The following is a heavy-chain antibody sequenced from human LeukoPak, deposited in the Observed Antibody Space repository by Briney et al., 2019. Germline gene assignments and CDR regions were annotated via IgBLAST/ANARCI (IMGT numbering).Heavy chain of an antibody. CDR2: TRNKANSYTT. D-gene: IGHD4-17*01. Sequence: GGSLRLSCAASGFTFSSYAMSWVRQAPGKGLEWVGRTRNKANSYTTEHAASVKGRFTISRDDSKNSLYLQMNSLKTEDTAVYYCARLADYVAFDIWGQGTMVTVSS. J-gene: IGHJ3*02. CDR1: GFTFSSYA. CDR3: ARLADYVAFDI. V-gene: IGHV3-72*01.